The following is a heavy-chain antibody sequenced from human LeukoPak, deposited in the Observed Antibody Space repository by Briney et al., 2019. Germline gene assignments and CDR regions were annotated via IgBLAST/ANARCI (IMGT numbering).Heavy chain of an antibody. J-gene: IGHJ4*02. Sequence: GGSLRLSCAASGFTFSSYDMHWVRQAPGKGLEWVAFIRYDGSNKYYADSVKGRFTLARENSKTTLYLQMNSLRAEETAVYYCAKEEHILGATTNFVYWGQGTLVTVSS. D-gene: IGHD1-26*01. CDR2: IRYDGSNK. CDR3: AKEEHILGATTNFVY. V-gene: IGHV3-30*02. CDR1: GFTFSSYD.